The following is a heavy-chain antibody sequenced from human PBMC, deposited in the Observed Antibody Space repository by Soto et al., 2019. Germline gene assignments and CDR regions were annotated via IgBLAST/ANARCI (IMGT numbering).Heavy chain of an antibody. D-gene: IGHD2-15*01. CDR3: ARRISGYYYGMDV. CDR2: VIPTFGPA. Sequence: QVQLVQCGAGGKKPGSSVKLSGKASGAPLRRYAITWGRQAPGQGRKWMGGVIPTFGPANYEQKFKGRVTITADESTSTAYMELSSLRSEDTAVYYCARRISGYYYGMDVWGQGTTVTVSS. V-gene: IGHV1-69*01. J-gene: IGHJ6*02. CDR1: GAPLRRYA.